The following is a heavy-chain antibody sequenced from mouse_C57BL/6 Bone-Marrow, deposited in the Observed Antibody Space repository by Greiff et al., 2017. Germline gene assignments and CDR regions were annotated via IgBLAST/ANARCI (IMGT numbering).Heavy chain of an antibody. CDR1: GYTFTSYW. D-gene: IGHD2-4*01. Sequence: QVQLQQPGAELVRPGTSVKLSCKASGYTFTSYWMHWVKQRPGQGLEWIGVIDPSDSYTNYNQKFKGKATLTVDTSSSTAYMQLSSLTSEDSAVYYCASYYDYDGRDYWGQGTTLTVSS. V-gene: IGHV1-59*01. J-gene: IGHJ2*01. CDR3: ASYYDYDGRDY. CDR2: IDPSDSYT.